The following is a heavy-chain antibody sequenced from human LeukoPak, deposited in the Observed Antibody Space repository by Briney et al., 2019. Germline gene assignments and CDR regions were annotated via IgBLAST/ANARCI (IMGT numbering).Heavy chain of an antibody. V-gene: IGHV4-59*12. D-gene: IGHD6-6*01. Sequence: SETLSLTCTVSGGSISSYYWSWIRQPPGKGLEWIGYIYYSGSTNYNPSLKSRVTMSVDTSKNQFSLKLSSVTAADTAVYYCARDALVDYYYYYMDVWGKGTTVTVSS. CDR2: IYYSGST. CDR1: GGSISSYY. J-gene: IGHJ6*03. CDR3: ARDALVDYYYYYMDV.